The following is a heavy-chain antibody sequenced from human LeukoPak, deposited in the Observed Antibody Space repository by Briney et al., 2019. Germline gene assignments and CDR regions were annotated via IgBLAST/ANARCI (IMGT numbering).Heavy chain of an antibody. CDR3: AKDNSRGDAFDI. CDR2: ISGSGGST. J-gene: IGHJ3*02. V-gene: IGHV3-23*01. Sequence: GGSLRLSCAASGFTFSSYGMSWVRQAPGKGLEWVSAISGSGGSTYYADSVKGRFTISRDNSKNTLYLQMNSLRAKATAVYYCAKDNSRGDAFDIWGQGTMVTVSS. CDR1: GFTFSSYG.